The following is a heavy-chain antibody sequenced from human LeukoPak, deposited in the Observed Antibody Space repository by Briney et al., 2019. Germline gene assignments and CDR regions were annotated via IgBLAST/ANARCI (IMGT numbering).Heavy chain of an antibody. Sequence: PGGSLRLSCAASGFTFSGSAMHWVRQASGKGLEWVGRIRSKANSYATAYAASVKGRFTISRDDSKNTAYLQMNSLKTEDTAVYYCTRHSPSYYYDSSGYYRIAEYFQHRGQGTLVTVSS. CDR1: GFTFSGSA. CDR2: IRSKANSYAT. V-gene: IGHV3-73*01. CDR3: TRHSPSYYYDSSGYYRIAEYFQH. J-gene: IGHJ1*01. D-gene: IGHD3-22*01.